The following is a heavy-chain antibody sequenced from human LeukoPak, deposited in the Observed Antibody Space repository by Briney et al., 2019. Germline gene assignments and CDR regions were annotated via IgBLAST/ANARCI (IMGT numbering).Heavy chain of an antibody. J-gene: IGHJ5*02. CDR2: ISAYNGNT. D-gene: IGHD3-3*01. CDR1: SYTFTNYA. V-gene: IGHV1-18*01. CDR3: ARGLEWLTRRHTWFDP. Sequence: ASVKVSCKASSYTFTNYAFTWVRQAPGQGLEWMGWISAYNGNTNYAQKLQGRVTMTTDTSTSTAYMELRSLRSDDTAVYYCARGLEWLTRRHTWFDPWGREPWSPSPQ.